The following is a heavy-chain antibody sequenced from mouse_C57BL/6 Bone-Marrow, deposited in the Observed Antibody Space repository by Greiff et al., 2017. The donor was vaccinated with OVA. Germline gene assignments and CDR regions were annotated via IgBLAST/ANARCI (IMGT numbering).Heavy chain of an antibody. CDR2: IDPSDSYT. Sequence: VQLQQPGAELVKPGASVKLSCKASGYTFTSYWMQWVKQRPGQGLEWIGEIDPSDSYTNYNQKFKGKATLTVDTSSSTAYMQLSSLTSEDSAVYYCARWDYGDYVDDWGKGTTVTVSS. CDR1: GYTFTSYW. J-gene: IGHJ2*01. D-gene: IGHD1-1*02. V-gene: IGHV1-50*01. CDR3: ARWDYGDYVDD.